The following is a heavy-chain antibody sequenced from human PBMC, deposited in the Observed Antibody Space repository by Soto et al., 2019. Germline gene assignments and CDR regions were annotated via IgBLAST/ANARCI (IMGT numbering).Heavy chain of an antibody. D-gene: IGHD2-15*01. CDR2: IYYSGAT. Sequence: SETLSLTCTVSGGSISSGGYYWSWIRQHPGKGLEWIGDIYYSGATYYNPSLKGRVTISVDTSKNQFSLKLSSVTAADTAVYYCARGGLGYCSGGSCYSAELSRYYYGMDVWGQGPTVTVSS. V-gene: IGHV4-31*03. CDR1: GGSISSGGYY. CDR3: ARGGLGYCSGGSCYSAELSRYYYGMDV. J-gene: IGHJ6*02.